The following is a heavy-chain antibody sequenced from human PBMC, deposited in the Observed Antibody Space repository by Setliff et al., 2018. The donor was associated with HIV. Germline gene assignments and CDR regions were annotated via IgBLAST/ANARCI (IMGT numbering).Heavy chain of an antibody. CDR1: GLSMSYNY. CDR3: ASEKKAWSVSDSFYEY. Sequence: AETLSLTCTVSGLSMSYNYWTWIRQSPGKGLEWIGYVHYSGSTRYNPSLKSRVTISVDTSKKKFSLKLTSMTATDTAVYYCASEKKAWSVSDSFYEYWGQGVPVTVSS. D-gene: IGHD3-3*01. J-gene: IGHJ4*02. CDR2: VHYSGST. V-gene: IGHV4-59*01.